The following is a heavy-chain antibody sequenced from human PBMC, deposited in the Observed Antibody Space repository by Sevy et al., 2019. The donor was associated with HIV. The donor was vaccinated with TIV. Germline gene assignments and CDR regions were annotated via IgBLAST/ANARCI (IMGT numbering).Heavy chain of an antibody. Sequence: GGSLRLSCAAAGFTFATQGLSWVRQAPGNGLEWVSSISGSGGRTDYADSVKGRFTISRDYSKNTLYLQMNSLRAEDTAVYYCARGGSGSYSGAFDIWGQGAMVTVSS. CDR1: GFTFATQG. J-gene: IGHJ3*02. CDR3: ARGGSGSYSGAFDI. CDR2: ISGSGGRT. V-gene: IGHV3-23*01. D-gene: IGHD1-26*01.